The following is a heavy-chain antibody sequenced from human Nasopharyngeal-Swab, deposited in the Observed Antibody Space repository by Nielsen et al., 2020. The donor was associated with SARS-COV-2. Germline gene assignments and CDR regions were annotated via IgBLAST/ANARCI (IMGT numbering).Heavy chain of an antibody. Sequence: ASVKVSCKASGYTFTGYYMHWVRQAPGQGLEWMGWINPNSGGTNYAQKFQGRVTMTRDTSISTAYMELSRLRSDDTAVYYCARVGLMGARYYYGMDVWGQGTTVTVSS. J-gene: IGHJ6*02. CDR1: GYTFTGYY. CDR3: ARVGLMGARYYYGMDV. D-gene: IGHD1-26*01. V-gene: IGHV1-2*02. CDR2: INPNSGGT.